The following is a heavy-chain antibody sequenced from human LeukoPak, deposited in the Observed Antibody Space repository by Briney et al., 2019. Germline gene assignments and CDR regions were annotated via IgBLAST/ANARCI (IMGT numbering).Heavy chain of an antibody. CDR2: IIPNFEIA. Sequence: ASVKVSCKVSGGTFSNYTISWVRQAPGQGLEWMGGIIPNFEIAKFAQKFQGRVTITADESTSTAYMEVRSLRSDDTAVYYCAREESIGSYQFLHDYWGQGTLVTVSS. V-gene: IGHV1-69*13. CDR1: GGTFSNYT. CDR3: AREESIGSYQFLHDY. D-gene: IGHD1-26*01. J-gene: IGHJ4*02.